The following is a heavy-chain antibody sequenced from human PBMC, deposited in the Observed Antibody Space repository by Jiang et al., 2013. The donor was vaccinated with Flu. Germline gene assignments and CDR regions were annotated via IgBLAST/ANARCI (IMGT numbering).Heavy chain of an antibody. D-gene: IGHD3-22*01. CDR2: IRSESYGATT. J-gene: IGHJ4*02. V-gene: IGHV3-49*03. CDR3: SRVRLAYDTSTSYAYYFDY. CDR1: GFTVDDYG. Sequence: VQLLESGGGLVQPGRSLRLSCTASGFTVDDYGMSWFRQAPGKGLEWVSLIRSESYGATTEYAASVKGRFTISRDDSRGVADLQMNSLKTEDTAVYYCSRVRLAYDTSTSYAYYFDYWGQGILVTVSS.